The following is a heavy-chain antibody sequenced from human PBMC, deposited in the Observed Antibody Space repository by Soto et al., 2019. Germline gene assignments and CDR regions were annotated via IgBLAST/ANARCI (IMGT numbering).Heavy chain of an antibody. CDR2: ISYDGSNK. D-gene: IGHD6-6*01. CDR3: AKDVEALARVGGMDV. CDR1: VFTFSSYG. J-gene: IGHJ6*02. Sequence: LRLSCAASVFTFSSYGMHWVRQAPGKGLEWVAVISYDGSNKYYADSVKGRFTISRDNSKNTLYLQMNSLRAEDTAVYYCAKDVEALARVGGMDVWGQGTTVTVSS. V-gene: IGHV3-30*18.